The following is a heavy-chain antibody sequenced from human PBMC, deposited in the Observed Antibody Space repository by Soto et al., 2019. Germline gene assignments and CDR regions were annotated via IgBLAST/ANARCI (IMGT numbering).Heavy chain of an antibody. Sequence: QVQLVESGGGLVKPGGSLRLSCAASGFTFSDYYMNWIRQAPGKGLEIISYISSSGATIYYADSVKGRFTISRDNAKNLLYLQMNNLRAEDTAVYFGARDYAESDPGCRFRWSGQDSWGQGTLVTVSS. CDR1: GFTFSDYY. J-gene: IGHJ4*02. CDR3: ARDYAESDPGCRFRWSGQDS. D-gene: IGHD3-3*01. CDR2: ISSSGATI. V-gene: IGHV3-11*01.